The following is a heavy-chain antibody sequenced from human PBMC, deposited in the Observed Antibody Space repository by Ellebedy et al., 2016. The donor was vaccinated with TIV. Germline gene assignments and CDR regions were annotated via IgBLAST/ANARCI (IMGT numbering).Heavy chain of an antibody. CDR3: ARLDYGSGSYLYYYYGMDV. J-gene: IGHJ6*02. V-gene: IGHV5-51*01. D-gene: IGHD3-10*01. CDR2: IYPGDSDT. CDR1: GYSFTSYW. Sequence: GESLKISCTGSGYSFTSYWIGWVRQMPGKGLEWMGIIYPGDSDTRYSPSFQGQVTISDDKSISTAYLQWSSLKASDTAIYYCARLDYGSGSYLYYYYGMDVWGQGTTVTVSS.